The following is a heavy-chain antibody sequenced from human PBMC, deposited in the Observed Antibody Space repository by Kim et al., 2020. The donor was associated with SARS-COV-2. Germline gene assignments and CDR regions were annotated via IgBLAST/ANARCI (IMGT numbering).Heavy chain of an antibody. CDR1: GFTFSSYW. D-gene: IGHD6-13*01. Sequence: GGSLRLSCAASGFTFSSYWMSLVRQAPGKGLEWVANIKQDGSEKYYVDSVKGRFTISRDNAKNSLYLQMNSLRAEDTAVYYCARDGRSSSWYFDYWGQGTLVTVSS. CDR2: IKQDGSEK. CDR3: ARDGRSSSWYFDY. J-gene: IGHJ4*02. V-gene: IGHV3-7*01.